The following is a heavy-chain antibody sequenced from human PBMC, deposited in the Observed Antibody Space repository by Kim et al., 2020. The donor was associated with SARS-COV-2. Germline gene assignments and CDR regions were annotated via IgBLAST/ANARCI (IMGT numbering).Heavy chain of an antibody. CDR3: ARSGGSWYKAFDI. Sequence: YLQNIQGRVTLTLDTSASTAYMDLSGLRSEETAVYYCARSGGSWYKAFDIWGQGTMVTVSS. V-gene: IGHV1-3*01. D-gene: IGHD6-13*01. J-gene: IGHJ3*02.